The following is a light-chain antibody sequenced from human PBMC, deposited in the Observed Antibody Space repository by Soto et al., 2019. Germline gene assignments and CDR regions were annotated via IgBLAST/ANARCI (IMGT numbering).Light chain of an antibody. CDR2: GAS. CDR3: QQYHTWPIT. J-gene: IGKJ4*01. CDR1: QGVSRK. Sequence: DIVMTQSPATLSVAPGERVTLSCRASQGVSRKLAWYQHKPGQAPRLLISGASTGATGIPARFSGSGSGTEFTLTISRLQSEDCASDYCQQYHTWPITFGGGTKVEIK. V-gene: IGKV3-15*01.